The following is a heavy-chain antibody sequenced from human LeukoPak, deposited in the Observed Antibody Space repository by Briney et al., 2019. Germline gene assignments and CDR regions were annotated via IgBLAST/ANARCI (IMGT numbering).Heavy chain of an antibody. CDR3: AKGTVVVRAPRADY. V-gene: IGHV3-23*01. J-gene: IGHJ4*02. D-gene: IGHD3-22*01. CDR2: ISGSGGST. CDR1: GFTFSSYA. Sequence: GGSLRLSCAASGFTFSSYAMSWVRQAPGKGLEWVSAISGSGGSTYYADSVKGRFTISKDNSKNTLYLQMNSLRAEDTAVYYCAKGTVVVRAPRADYWGQGTLVTVSS.